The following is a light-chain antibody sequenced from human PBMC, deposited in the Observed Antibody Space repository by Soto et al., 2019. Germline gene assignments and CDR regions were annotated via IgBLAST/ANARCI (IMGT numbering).Light chain of an antibody. V-gene: IGLV2-14*03. CDR1: SSDVGGYNF. CDR2: EVS. J-gene: IGLJ1*01. Sequence: QSVLTQPASVFGSPGQSITISCTGTSSDVGGYNFVSWYQQHPGKAPKLMIYEVSNRPSGVSNRFSGSKSGNTASLTISGIHPEDEADYYCSSYTTSSTVVFGPGTKVTVL. CDR3: SSYTTSSTVV.